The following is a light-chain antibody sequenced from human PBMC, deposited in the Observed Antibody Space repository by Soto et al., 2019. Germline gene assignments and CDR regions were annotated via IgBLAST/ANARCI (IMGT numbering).Light chain of an antibody. CDR3: QQYDNYPLT. CDR1: QGISSW. CDR2: DAS. Sequence: DIQMTQSPSSVSASVGDRVTITCRASQGISSWLAWYQQKPEKAPKLVIYDASSLQSGVPSRFSGSGSGTEFTLTISNLQPDDFATYYCQQYDNYPLTFGGGTKVDIK. V-gene: IGKV1D-16*01. J-gene: IGKJ4*01.